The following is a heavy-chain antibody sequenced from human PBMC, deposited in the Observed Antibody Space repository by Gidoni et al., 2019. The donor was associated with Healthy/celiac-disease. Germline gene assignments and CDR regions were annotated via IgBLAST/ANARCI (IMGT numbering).Heavy chain of an antibody. Sequence: QVQLVESGGGVVQPGRSLRLSCAASGFTFSSYGMHWVRQIPGKGLEWVAVISYDGSNKYYADSVKGRFTISRDNSKNTLYLQMNSLRAEDTAVYYCAKDREHLRGSYGFDYWGQGTLVTVSS. V-gene: IGHV3-30*18. D-gene: IGHD1-26*01. CDR2: ISYDGSNK. CDR1: GFTFSSYG. CDR3: AKDREHLRGSYGFDY. J-gene: IGHJ4*02.